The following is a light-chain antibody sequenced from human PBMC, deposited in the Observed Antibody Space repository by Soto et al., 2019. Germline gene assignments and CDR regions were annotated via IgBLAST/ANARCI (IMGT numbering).Light chain of an antibody. Sequence: DIQMTQSPSSLSASVGDRVTITCRASQSVNNYVNWFQQKPGKAPKLLMYAASSLQSGVPSRFSGSGSGTDFTLTISSLQPDDFATYYCQQVHTAPITFGQGTRLEV. J-gene: IGKJ5*01. CDR3: QQVHTAPIT. V-gene: IGKV1-39*01. CDR1: QSVNNY. CDR2: AAS.